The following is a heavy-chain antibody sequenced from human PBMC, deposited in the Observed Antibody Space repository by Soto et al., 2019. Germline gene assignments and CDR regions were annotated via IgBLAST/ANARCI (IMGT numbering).Heavy chain of an antibody. CDR2: INPNSGGT. J-gene: IGHJ6*02. V-gene: IGHV1-2*04. Sequence: ASVKVSCKASGYTFTGYYMHWVRQAPGQGLEWMGWINPNSGGTNYAQKFQGWVTMTRDTSISTAYMELSRLRSDDTAVYYCASTFGGNCSGGSCRGDYYYYGMDVWGQGTTVTVSS. CDR1: GYTFTGYY. D-gene: IGHD2-15*01. CDR3: ASTFGGNCSGGSCRGDYYYYGMDV.